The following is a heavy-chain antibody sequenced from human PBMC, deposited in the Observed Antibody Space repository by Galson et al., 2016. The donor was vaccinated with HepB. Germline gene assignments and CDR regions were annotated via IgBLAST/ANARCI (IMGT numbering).Heavy chain of an antibody. D-gene: IGHD2-8*02. CDR3: VRDIHYTGGGGYYRAFDI. J-gene: IGHJ3*02. Sequence: SLRLSCAASGFTFSDAWMNWVRQTPGKGLEWVANINQGGSENNYVDSVKGRFTISRDNAKNSLYLQMHSLRVEDTAVYYCVRDIHYTGGGGYYRAFDIRGQGTMVTVSS. CDR2: INQGGSEN. V-gene: IGHV3-7*04. CDR1: GFTFSDAW.